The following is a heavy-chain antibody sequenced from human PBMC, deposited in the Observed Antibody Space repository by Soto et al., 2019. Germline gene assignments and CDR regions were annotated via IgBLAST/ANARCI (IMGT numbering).Heavy chain of an antibody. J-gene: IGHJ4*02. D-gene: IGHD2-21*02. CDR2: ISPKSGGT. Sequence: XAVKVSCKASVYTFINFYMHWVRQAPGQGFEWMGRISPKSGGTNYAQKFQGRVRMTWDTSLKTAYMELSSLMSEDTAVYYCARPPGYISDWHYFDLWGQGTQVTVSS. CDR1: VYTFINFY. CDR3: ARPPGYISDWHYFDL. V-gene: IGHV1-2*02.